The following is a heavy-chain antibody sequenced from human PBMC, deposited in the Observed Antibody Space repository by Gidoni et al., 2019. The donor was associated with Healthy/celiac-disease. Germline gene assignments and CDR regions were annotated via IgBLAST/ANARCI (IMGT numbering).Heavy chain of an antibody. D-gene: IGHD4-17*01. CDR1: GFPFTRYG. Sequence: QVQLVESGGGVVQPGRSLSLSCPPSGFPFTRYGMHWVRQVPGKGFDWVAFIRNDGSNKYYADSVKGRFTISRDNSKNTLYLQMNSLRAEDTAVYYCAKVWDYGDYGDSYFDLWGRGTLVTVSS. CDR2: IRNDGSNK. V-gene: IGHV3-30*02. J-gene: IGHJ2*01. CDR3: AKVWDYGDYGDSYFDL.